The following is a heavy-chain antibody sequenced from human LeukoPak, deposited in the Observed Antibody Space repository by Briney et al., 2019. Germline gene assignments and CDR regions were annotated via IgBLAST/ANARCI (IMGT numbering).Heavy chain of an antibody. J-gene: IGHJ4*02. CDR2: TSSSSTYI. D-gene: IGHD4-17*01. CDR3: ARDMTTVSFDY. Sequence: GGSLRLSCAASGFTFSTYSMNWVRQAPGKGLEWVSSTSSSSTYIYYADSVKGRFTISRDNAKNSLYLQMNSLRADDTAVYYCARDMTTVSFDYWGQGTLVTVSS. V-gene: IGHV3-21*01. CDR1: GFTFSTYS.